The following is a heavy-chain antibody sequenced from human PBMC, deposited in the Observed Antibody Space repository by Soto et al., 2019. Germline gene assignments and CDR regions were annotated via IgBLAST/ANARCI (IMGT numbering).Heavy chain of an antibody. Sequence: ASVKVSCKASGYTFTSYARQWVRQAPGQRLEWMGWINAGNGNTKYSQKFQGRVTITRDTSASTAYMELSSLRSEDTAVYYCARGSGYYYWDDYWGQGTLVTVSS. J-gene: IGHJ4*02. V-gene: IGHV1-3*01. CDR2: INAGNGNT. D-gene: IGHD3-22*01. CDR1: GYTFTSYA. CDR3: ARGSGYYYWDDY.